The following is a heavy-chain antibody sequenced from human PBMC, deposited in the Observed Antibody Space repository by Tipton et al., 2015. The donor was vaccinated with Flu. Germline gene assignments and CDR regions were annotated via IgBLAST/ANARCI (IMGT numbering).Heavy chain of an antibody. V-gene: IGHV4-38-2*02. Sequence: TLSLTCTVSGYSISSGYYWGWIRQPPGKGLEWIGSIYYSGSTYYNPSLKSRVTISVDTSKNQFSLKLSSVTAAATAVYYCARDSSYCSGGSCYSGAFDIWGQGTMVTVSS. CDR1: GYSISSGYY. CDR2: IYYSGST. D-gene: IGHD2-15*01. CDR3: ARDSSYCSGGSCYSGAFDI. J-gene: IGHJ3*02.